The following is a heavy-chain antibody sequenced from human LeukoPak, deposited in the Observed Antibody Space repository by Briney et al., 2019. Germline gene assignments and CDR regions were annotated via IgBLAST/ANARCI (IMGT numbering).Heavy chain of an antibody. D-gene: IGHD1-26*01. Sequence: ASVKVSCKASGYTFTSYGISWVRQAPGKGLEWMGGFDPEDGETIYAQKFQGRVTMTEDASTDTAYMELSSLRSEDTAVYYCATESYSGSYLYAFDIWGQGTMVTVSS. J-gene: IGHJ3*02. CDR2: FDPEDGET. CDR1: GYTFTSYG. V-gene: IGHV1-24*01. CDR3: ATESYSGSYLYAFDI.